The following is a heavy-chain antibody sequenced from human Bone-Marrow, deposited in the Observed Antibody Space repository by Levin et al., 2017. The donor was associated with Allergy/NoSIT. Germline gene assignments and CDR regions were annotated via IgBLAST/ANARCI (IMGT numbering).Heavy chain of an antibody. Sequence: PGESLKISCAASGFTFSSYWIHWVRQAPGKGLVWVSRIGNDDSNTIYADSVKGRFTISRDNAKNTLYLQMNSLRAEDTAVYYCARGGVYHGFDIWGQGTLVTVSS. CDR1: GFTFSSYW. V-gene: IGHV3-74*01. J-gene: IGHJ3*02. CDR3: ARGGVYHGFDI. D-gene: IGHD2-8*01. CDR2: IGNDDSNT.